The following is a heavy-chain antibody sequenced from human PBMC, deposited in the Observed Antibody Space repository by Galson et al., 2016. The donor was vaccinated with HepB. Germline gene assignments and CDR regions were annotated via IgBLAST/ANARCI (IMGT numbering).Heavy chain of an antibody. V-gene: IGHV1-18*01. CDR2: TSGNNDNT. J-gene: IGHJ4*02. CDR3: ARDYYGSGSYYPDY. D-gene: IGHD3-10*01. CDR1: GYIFANYG. Sequence: QSGAEVKKPGDSLRISCKASGYIFANYGVSWVRQAPGQGPEWMGWTSGNNDNTKYAQSLQGRVAMTTDTSTSTAYMELRSLRSDDTAIYYCARDYYGSGSYYPDYWGQGTLVTVSS.